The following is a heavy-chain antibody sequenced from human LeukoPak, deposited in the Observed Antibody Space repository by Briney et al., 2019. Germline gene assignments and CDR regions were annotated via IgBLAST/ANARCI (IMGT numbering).Heavy chain of an antibody. V-gene: IGHV3-7*01. J-gene: IGHJ4*02. CDR2: INPDGTTK. CDR1: GFTFSNYW. CDR3: PKWEFQCGVNCYSALDY. D-gene: IGHD2-21*01. Sequence: GGSLRLSCAASGFTFSNYWMSWVRQAPGKGLEWVANINPDGTTKRNVDSVKGRFTISRDNARNSLYLQMDSLRAEATAVYYCPKWEFQCGVNCYSALDYWGQGALVTVSS.